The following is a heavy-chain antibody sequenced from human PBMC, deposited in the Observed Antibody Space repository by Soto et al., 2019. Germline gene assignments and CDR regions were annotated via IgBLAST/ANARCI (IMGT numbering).Heavy chain of an antibody. Sequence: SQTLSLTCAISGDSVSSNSAAWNWIRQSPSRGLEWLGRTYYRSKWYNDYAVSVKSRITINPDTSKNQFSLQLNSVTPEDTAVYYCARDIYDFWSGYFNWFDPWGQGTLVTDSS. CDR1: GDSVSSNSAA. V-gene: IGHV6-1*01. J-gene: IGHJ5*02. CDR2: TYYRSKWYN. D-gene: IGHD3-3*01. CDR3: ARDIYDFWSGYFNWFDP.